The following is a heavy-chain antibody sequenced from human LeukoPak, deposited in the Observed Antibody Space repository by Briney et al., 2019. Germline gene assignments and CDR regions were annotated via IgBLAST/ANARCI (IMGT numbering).Heavy chain of an antibody. V-gene: IGHV4-39*07. Sequence: PSETLSLTCTVSGGSFRSSLYYWGWIRQPPGKGLEWIGHISHTGNTYYNPSLKSRVTISVDSSKNQFSLNLSSVTAADTAIYYCARNPHHDDDADEGFDYWGQGTLVTVSS. CDR1: GGSFRSSLYY. D-gene: IGHD3-16*01. CDR3: ARNPHHDDDADEGFDY. CDR2: ISHTGNT. J-gene: IGHJ4*02.